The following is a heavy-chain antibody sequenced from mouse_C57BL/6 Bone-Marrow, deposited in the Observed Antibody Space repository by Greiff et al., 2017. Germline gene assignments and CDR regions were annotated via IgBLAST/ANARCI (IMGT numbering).Heavy chain of an antibody. V-gene: IGHV14-3*01. Sequence: VQLQESVAELVRPGASVKLSCTASGFTFTNSYMHWVKQRPEQGLEWIGRIDPANGSTKYAPKFQGKATITVDTSSNTAYLQLSSLTSEDSAIYYCARGALTGYWYFDVWGTGTTVTVSS. D-gene: IGHD4-1*01. CDR2: IDPANGST. CDR3: ARGALTGYWYFDV. CDR1: GFTFTNSY. J-gene: IGHJ1*03.